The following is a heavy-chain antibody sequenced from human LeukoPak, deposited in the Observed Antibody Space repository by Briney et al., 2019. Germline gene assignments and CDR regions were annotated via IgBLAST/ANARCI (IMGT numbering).Heavy chain of an antibody. V-gene: IGHV1-2*02. J-gene: IGHJ4*02. CDR3: ARREACSGGSWYWGGGGTFDY. D-gene: IGHD2-15*01. Sequence: GASVKVSCKASGYTFTGYYMHWVRQAPGQGLEWMGWINPNSGGTNYAQKFQGRVTMTRDTSISTAYMELSRLRSDDTAVYYCARREACSGGSWYWGGGGTFDYWGQGTLVTVSS. CDR2: INPNSGGT. CDR1: GYTFTGYY.